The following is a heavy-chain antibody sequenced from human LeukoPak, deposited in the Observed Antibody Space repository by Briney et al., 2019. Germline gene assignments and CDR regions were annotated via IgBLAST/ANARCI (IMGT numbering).Heavy chain of an antibody. D-gene: IGHD2-2*01. J-gene: IGHJ6*03. CDR3: ARGVVPAGTYYYYYMDV. CDR1: GGSISSDY. Sequence: SETLSLTCTVSGGSISSDYWSWILQPPGKGLEWIGYIYYSGSTNYNPSLKRRVTISVDTSKTQSSLKLSSVTAADTAVYYCARGVVPAGTYYYYYMDVWGKGTPVTVSS. CDR2: IYYSGST. V-gene: IGHV4-59*01.